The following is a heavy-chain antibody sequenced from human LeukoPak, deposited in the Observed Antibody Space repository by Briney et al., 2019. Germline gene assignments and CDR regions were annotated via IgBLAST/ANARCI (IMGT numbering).Heavy chain of an antibody. J-gene: IGHJ4*02. V-gene: IGHV4-61*05. CDR2: IYYSGST. CDR3: ARVGNYYDSSPMYYFDY. CDR1: GGSISSSGYY. D-gene: IGHD3-22*01. Sequence: SETLSLTCTVSGGSISSSGYYWGWIRQPPGKGLEWIGYIYYSGSTNYNPSLKSRVTISVDTSKNQFSLKLSSVTAADTAVYYCARVGNYYDSSPMYYFDYWGQGTLVTVSS.